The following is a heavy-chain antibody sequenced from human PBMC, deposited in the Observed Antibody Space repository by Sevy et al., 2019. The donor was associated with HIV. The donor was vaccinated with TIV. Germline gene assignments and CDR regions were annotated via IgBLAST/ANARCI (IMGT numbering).Heavy chain of an antibody. CDR1: GGSISSSSYY. CDR3: ATPRASGWYEGTGGYFDL. CDR2: FYSTGST. V-gene: IGHV4-39*01. J-gene: IGHJ2*01. D-gene: IGHD6-19*01. Sequence: SETLSLTCNVSGGSISSSSYYWGWIRQPPGKGLEWIGSFYSTGSTSYNPSLRSRVTVSAYTSKYQFSLKLDSVSAADTAVYYCATPRASGWYEGTGGYFDLWGRGTLVTVSS.